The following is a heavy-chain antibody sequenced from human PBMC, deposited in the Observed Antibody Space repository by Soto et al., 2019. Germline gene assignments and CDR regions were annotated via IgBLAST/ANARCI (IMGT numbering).Heavy chain of an antibody. CDR1: GFTFSSYT. D-gene: IGHD3-22*01. Sequence: SGGSLRLSCAASGFTFSSYTMTWVRQAPGKGLEWVSGISVGATRTYYADSVKGRFSISRDDSKNTLSLQMNSLRGDDTAVYYCARGVSYDSSGYYYEFGYYFDYWGQGTLVTVSS. CDR3: ARGVSYDSSGYYYEFGYYFDY. J-gene: IGHJ4*02. V-gene: IGHV3-23*01. CDR2: ISVGATRT.